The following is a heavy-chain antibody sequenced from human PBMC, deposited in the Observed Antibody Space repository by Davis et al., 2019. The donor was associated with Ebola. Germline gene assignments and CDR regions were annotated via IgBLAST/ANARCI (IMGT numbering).Heavy chain of an antibody. CDR2: IYYSGST. CDR3: ARGPSSSSFWFDP. CDR1: GGSISSSNW. J-gene: IGHJ5*02. V-gene: IGHV4-4*02. Sequence: SETLSLTCAVSGGSISSSNWWRWVRQPPGKGLEWIGSIYYSGSTYYNPSLKSRVTISVDTSKNQLFLKVNSVTAADTAVYYCARGPSSSSFWFDPWGQGTLVTVSS. D-gene: IGHD6-6*01.